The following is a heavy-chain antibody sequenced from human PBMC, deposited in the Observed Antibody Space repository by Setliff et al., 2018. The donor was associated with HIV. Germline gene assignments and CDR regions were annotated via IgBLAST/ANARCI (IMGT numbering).Heavy chain of an antibody. D-gene: IGHD6-13*01. V-gene: IGHV4-39*02. CDR2: IYYSGST. J-gene: IGHJ4*02. CDR1: GGSISSSSYY. CDR3: ARDGRYSSSWYEIDY. Sequence: PSETLSLTCTVSGGSISSSSYYWGWIRQPPGKGLEWIGSIYYSGSTYYNPSLKSRVTISVDTSKNQFSLKLSSVTAADTAVYYCARDGRYSSSWYEIDYWGQGTLVTVSS.